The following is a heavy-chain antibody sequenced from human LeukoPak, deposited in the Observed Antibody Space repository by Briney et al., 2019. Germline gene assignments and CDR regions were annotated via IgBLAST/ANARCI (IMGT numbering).Heavy chain of an antibody. D-gene: IGHD3-3*01. Sequence: PSETLSLTCAVYGGSFSGYYWSWIRQPPGKGLEWIGEINHSGSTNYNPSLKSRVTISVDTSKNQFSLKLSSVTAADTAVYYCARRSYDFWSGRPKPFFDYWGQGTLVTVSS. V-gene: IGHV4-34*01. J-gene: IGHJ4*02. CDR2: INHSGST. CDR3: ARRSYDFWSGRPKPFFDY. CDR1: GGSFSGYY.